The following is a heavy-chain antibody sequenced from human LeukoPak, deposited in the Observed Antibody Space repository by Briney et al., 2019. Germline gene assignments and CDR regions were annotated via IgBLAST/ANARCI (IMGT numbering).Heavy chain of an antibody. Sequence: GASVKVSCKASGGTFSSYAISWVRQAPGQGLEWMGGIIPIFGTANYAQKFQGRVTITADESTSTAYMELSSLRSEDTAVYYCARDRYYGSGSYRPLDYWGQRTLATVSS. CDR3: ARDRYYGSGSYRPLDY. CDR2: IIPIFGTA. CDR1: GGTFSSYA. D-gene: IGHD3-10*01. V-gene: IGHV1-69*13. J-gene: IGHJ4*02.